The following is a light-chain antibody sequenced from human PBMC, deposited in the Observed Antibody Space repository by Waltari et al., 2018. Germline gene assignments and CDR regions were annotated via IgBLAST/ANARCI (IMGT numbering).Light chain of an antibody. CDR3: QKYVSLPAT. CDR1: QSISRF. Sequence: TLSLSPGERATLSCRASQSISRFLAWYQQKPGQAPRLLIYDASSRATGIPDRFSGSGSGTDFSLTISRLEPEDIAVYYCQKYVSLPATFGQGP. CDR2: DAS. J-gene: IGKJ1*01. V-gene: IGKV3-20*01.